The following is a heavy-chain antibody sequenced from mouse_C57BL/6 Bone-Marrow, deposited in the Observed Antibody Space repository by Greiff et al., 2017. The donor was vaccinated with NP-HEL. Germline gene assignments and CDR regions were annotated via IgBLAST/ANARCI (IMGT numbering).Heavy chain of an antibody. V-gene: IGHV1-59*01. CDR3: AIYYGSSPFAY. CDR1: GYTFTSYW. D-gene: IGHD1-1*01. CDR2: IDPSDSYT. Sequence: QVQLQQPGAELVRPGTSVKLSCKASGYTFTSYWMHWVKQRPGQGLEWIGVIDPSDSYTNYNQKFKGKATLTVDTSSSTAYMQFSSLTSEDSAVYYCAIYYGSSPFAYWGQGTLVTVSA. J-gene: IGHJ3*01.